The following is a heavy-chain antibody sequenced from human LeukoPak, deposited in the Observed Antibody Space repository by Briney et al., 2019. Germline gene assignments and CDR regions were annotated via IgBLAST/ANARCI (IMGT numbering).Heavy chain of an antibody. Sequence: PSETLSLTCAVDGGSFSGYYWSWIRQPPGKGLEWIGEINHSGSTNYNPSLKSRVTISVDTSKNQFSLKLSSVTAADTAVYYCARTTMIPTPDAFDIWGQGTMVTVSS. J-gene: IGHJ3*02. V-gene: IGHV4-34*01. D-gene: IGHD3-22*01. CDR2: INHSGST. CDR1: GGSFSGYY. CDR3: ARTTMIPTPDAFDI.